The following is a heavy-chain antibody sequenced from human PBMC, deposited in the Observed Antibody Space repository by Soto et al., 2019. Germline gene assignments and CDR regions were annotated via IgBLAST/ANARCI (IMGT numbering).Heavy chain of an antibody. J-gene: IGHJ6*02. D-gene: IGHD3-3*01. CDR2: IWYDGSNK. CDR1: GFTFSSYG. V-gene: IGHV3-33*01. Sequence: PGGSLRLSCAASGFTFSSYGMHWVRQAPGKGLEWVAVIWYDGSNKYYADSVKGRFTISRDNSKNTLYLQMNSPRAEDTAVYYCTTDLRDFWSGYYSYYYYGMDVWGQGTTVTVSS. CDR3: TTDLRDFWSGYYSYYYYGMDV.